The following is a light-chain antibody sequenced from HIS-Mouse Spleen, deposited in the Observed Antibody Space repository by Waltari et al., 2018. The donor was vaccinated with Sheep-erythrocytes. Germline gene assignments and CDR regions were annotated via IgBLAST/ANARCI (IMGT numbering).Light chain of an antibody. CDR2: QDS. V-gene: IGLV3-1*01. CDR3: CSYAGSYNHV. CDR1: KLGDKY. J-gene: IGLJ1*01. Sequence: SYELTQPPSVSVSPGQTASITCSVDKLGDKYACWYQQKPGQSPVLVIYQDSKRPSGVPDRFSGSKSGNTASLTISGLQAEDEADYYCCSYAGSYNHVFATGTKVTVL.